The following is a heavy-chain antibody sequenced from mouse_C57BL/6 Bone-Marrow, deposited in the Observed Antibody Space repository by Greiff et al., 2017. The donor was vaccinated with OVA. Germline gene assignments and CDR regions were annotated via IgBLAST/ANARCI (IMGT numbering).Heavy chain of an antibody. V-gene: IGHV7-1*01. CDR2: SRNKANDYTT. D-gene: IGHD1-1*02. J-gene: IGHJ4*01. CDR1: GFTFSDFY. Sequence: EVKLVESGGGLVQSGRSLRLSCATSGFTFSDFYMEWVRQAPGKGLEWIAASRNKANDYTTEYSASVKGRFIVSRDTSQSILYLQMNALRAEYTAIYYCARDAPGGNYVAMDYWGQGTSVTVSS. CDR3: ARDAPGGNYVAMDY.